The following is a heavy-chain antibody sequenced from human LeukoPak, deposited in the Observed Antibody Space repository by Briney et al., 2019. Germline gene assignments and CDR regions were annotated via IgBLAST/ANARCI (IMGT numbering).Heavy chain of an antibody. J-gene: IGHJ3*02. V-gene: IGHV4-39*07. Sequence: SETLSLTCTVSGGSISSSSYYWGWIRQPPGKGLEWIGSIYYSGSTYYNPSLKSRVTISVDTSKNQFSLKLSSVTAADTAVYYCGILWFGVNDAFDIWGQGTMVTVSS. CDR2: IYYSGST. CDR3: GILWFGVNDAFDI. D-gene: IGHD3-10*01. CDR1: GGSISSSSYY.